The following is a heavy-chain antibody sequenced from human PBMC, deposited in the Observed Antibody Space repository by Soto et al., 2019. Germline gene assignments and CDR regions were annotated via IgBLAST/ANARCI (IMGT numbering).Heavy chain of an antibody. Sequence: HPGWSLRLSCAASIFTFIRYEMNWVRQAPGKGLEWVASISSSGTSIYYADSVKGRFSISRDNDKNSVYLAMNSLRVDDTAVYYCARDRGYTSGSYGGAFDFWGQGTQVTVSS. CDR1: IFTFIRYE. CDR2: ISSSGTSI. V-gene: IGHV3-48*03. CDR3: ARDRGYTSGSYGGAFDF. J-gene: IGHJ4*02. D-gene: IGHD6-19*01.